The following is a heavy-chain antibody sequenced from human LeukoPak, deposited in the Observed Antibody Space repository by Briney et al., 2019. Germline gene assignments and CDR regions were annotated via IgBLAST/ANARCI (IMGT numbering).Heavy chain of an antibody. V-gene: IGHV3-23*01. CDR1: GFTFGSFA. Sequence: GGSRRFSCATSGFTFGSFAMTWVRQAPGRGLRGASAITGVGNTPYYADSVKGRFTISRDNSKNTLYLQMNSLRGEDTAAYYCGKDAVRGSGRINWFDSWGQGTLVIVSS. J-gene: IGHJ5*01. D-gene: IGHD3-10*01. CDR3: GKDAVRGSGRINWFDS. CDR2: ITGVGNTP.